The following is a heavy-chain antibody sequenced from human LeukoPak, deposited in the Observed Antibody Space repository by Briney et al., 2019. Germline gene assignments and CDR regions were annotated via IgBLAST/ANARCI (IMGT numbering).Heavy chain of an antibody. CDR2: VNTDGSST. CDR1: GFTFSSYW. J-gene: IGHJ3*02. V-gene: IGHV3-74*01. Sequence: PGGSLGLSCAASGFTFSSYWMHWVRHAPGKGLVWVSRVNTDGSSTNYADSVKGRFTISRDNAKNTLYLQMNCLRAEDTAVYFCARDRVGYTYDAFDIWGQGTMVTVSS. CDR3: ARDRVGYTYDAFDI. D-gene: IGHD5-12*01.